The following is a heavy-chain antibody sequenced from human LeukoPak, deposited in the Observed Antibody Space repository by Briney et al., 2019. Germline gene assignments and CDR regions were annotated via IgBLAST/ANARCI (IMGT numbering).Heavy chain of an antibody. Sequence: GGSLRLSCAASGFTFSSYAMSWVRQAPGKGLEWVSSISGSGGSTYYADSVKGRFTISRDNSKNTLYLQMNSLRAEDTAVYYCARDMARSNGGSNYFGMEVWGQGTTVIVSS. CDR2: ISGSGGST. D-gene: IGHD2-15*01. J-gene: IGHJ6*02. CDR3: ARDMARSNGGSNYFGMEV. V-gene: IGHV3-23*01. CDR1: GFTFSSYA.